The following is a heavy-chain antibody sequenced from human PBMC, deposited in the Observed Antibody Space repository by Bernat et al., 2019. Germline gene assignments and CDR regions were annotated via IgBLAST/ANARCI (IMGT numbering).Heavy chain of an antibody. V-gene: IGHV1-3*01. CDR2: INAGNGNT. CDR3: ARVTGYSSIYFDY. J-gene: IGHJ4*02. Sequence: QVQLVQSGAEVKKPGASVKVSCKASGYTFTSYAMHWVRQAPGQRLEWMGWINAGNGNTKYSQKFQGRVTITRDTSASTAYMELSSLRSEDTAVYYCARVTGYSSIYFDYWGKGTLVTVSS. D-gene: IGHD6-19*01. CDR1: GYTFTSYA.